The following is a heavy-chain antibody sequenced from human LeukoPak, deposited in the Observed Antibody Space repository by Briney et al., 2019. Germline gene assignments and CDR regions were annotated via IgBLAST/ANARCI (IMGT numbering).Heavy chain of an antibody. Sequence: GGSLRLSCAASGFTFSSYGMHWVRQAPGKGLEWVAVISYDGGNKYYADSVKGRFTISRDNSKNTLYLQMNCLRAEDTAVYYCAKSYGDDDAFDIWGQGTMVTVSS. CDR3: AKSYGDDDAFDI. V-gene: IGHV3-30*18. CDR2: ISYDGGNK. D-gene: IGHD4-17*01. J-gene: IGHJ3*02. CDR1: GFTFSSYG.